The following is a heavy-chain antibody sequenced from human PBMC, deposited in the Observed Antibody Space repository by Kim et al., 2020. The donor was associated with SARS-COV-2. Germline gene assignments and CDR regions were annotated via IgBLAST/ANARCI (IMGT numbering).Heavy chain of an antibody. CDR2: ISYDGSNK. D-gene: IGHD5-12*01. Sequence: GGSLRLSCAASGFTFSSYAMHWVRQAPGKGLEWVAVISYDGSNKYYADSVKGRFTISRDNSKNTLYLQMNSLRAEDTAVYYCARGNWGYSGERDYCGQGT. CDR1: GFTFSSYA. J-gene: IGHJ4*02. V-gene: IGHV3-30-3*01. CDR3: ARGNWGYSGERDY.